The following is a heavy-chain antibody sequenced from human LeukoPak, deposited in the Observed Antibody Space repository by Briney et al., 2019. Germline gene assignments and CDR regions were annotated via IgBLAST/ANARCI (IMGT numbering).Heavy chain of an antibody. J-gene: IGHJ6*03. CDR2: MNPDSGNT. Sequence: GASVKVSCKASGYTFTSYDINWVRQATGQGLEWMGWMNPDSGNTNYAQKPQGRVTMTTDTSTSTAYMELRSLRYDDTAVYYCARVREGRGYFYYYYMDVWGKGTTVTVSS. V-gene: IGHV1-18*01. CDR1: GYTFTSYD. CDR3: ARVREGRGYFYYYYMDV.